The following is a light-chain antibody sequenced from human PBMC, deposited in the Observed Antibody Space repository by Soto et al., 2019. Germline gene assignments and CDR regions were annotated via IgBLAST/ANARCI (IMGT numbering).Light chain of an antibody. CDR3: QQYDSSPYT. CDR2: WAS. J-gene: IGKJ2*01. V-gene: IGKV4-1*01. Sequence: DIVMTQSPDSLAVSLGERATINCKSSQSVLYSSNNKNYLAWYQQRPRQPPKLLIYWASTRESGVPDRFNGSGSGTDFTLTVTSLQAEDVAVYYCQQYDSSPYTFGQGTKLEIK. CDR1: QSVLYSSNNKNY.